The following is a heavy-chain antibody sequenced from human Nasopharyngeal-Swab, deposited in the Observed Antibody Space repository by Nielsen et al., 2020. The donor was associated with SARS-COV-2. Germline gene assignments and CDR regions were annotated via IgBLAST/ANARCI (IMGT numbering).Heavy chain of an antibody. CDR3: ARIEGSITIFGVVMWYFDY. V-gene: IGHV2-26*01. Sequence: WIRQPPGKALEWLAHIFSNDEKTYSTSLKSRVTISKDTSKSQVVLNMTNMDPVDTATYYCARIEGSITIFGVVMWYFDYWGQGTLVTVSS. CDR2: IFSNDEK. J-gene: IGHJ4*02. D-gene: IGHD3-3*01.